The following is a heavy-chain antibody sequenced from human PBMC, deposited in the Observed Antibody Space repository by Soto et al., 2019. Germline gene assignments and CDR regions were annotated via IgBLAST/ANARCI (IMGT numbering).Heavy chain of an antibody. Sequence: QVQLQQWGAGLLKPSETLSLTCAVYGGSFSGYYWTWIRQPPGTGLEWIGEINHSGSTNYNPSRTMRVAISLTTSKNQSSLKLTSVPAADTAVDYCARAKITGLFDYWGQGTLVTVSS. CDR2: INHSGST. CDR3: ARAKITGLFDY. J-gene: IGHJ4*02. CDR1: GGSFSGYY. V-gene: IGHV4-34*01. D-gene: IGHD2-8*02.